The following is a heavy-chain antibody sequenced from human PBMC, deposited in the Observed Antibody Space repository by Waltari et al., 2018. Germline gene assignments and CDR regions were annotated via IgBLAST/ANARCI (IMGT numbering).Heavy chain of an antibody. V-gene: IGHV3-9*01. CDR2: ISWNSGSI. D-gene: IGHD3-22*01. CDR3: AKGAPGSGYFRFVKTGGSQYYFDY. J-gene: IGHJ4*02. CDR1: GFTFDDYA. Sequence: EVQLVESGGGLVQPGRSLRLSCAASGFTFDDYAMHWVRQAPGKGLEWVSGISWNSGSIGYADSVKGRFTISRDNAKNSLYLQMNSLRAEDTALYYCAKGAPGSGYFRFVKTGGSQYYFDYWGQGTLVTVSS.